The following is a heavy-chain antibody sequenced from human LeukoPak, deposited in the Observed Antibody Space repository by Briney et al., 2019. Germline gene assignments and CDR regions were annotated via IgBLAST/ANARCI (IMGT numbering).Heavy chain of an antibody. CDR3: ARNHGDCSGGSCYSWFDP. Sequence: GGSLRLSGAASGFTFSRYSMNWVRQAPGKGLEWVSYISSSSSTIDYADSVKGRFSISRDNSKNTLYLQMNSLRADDTAVYYCARNHGDCSGGSCYSWFDPWGQGTVVTVSS. CDR2: ISSSSSTI. V-gene: IGHV3-48*01. CDR1: GFTFSRYS. D-gene: IGHD2-15*01. J-gene: IGHJ5*02.